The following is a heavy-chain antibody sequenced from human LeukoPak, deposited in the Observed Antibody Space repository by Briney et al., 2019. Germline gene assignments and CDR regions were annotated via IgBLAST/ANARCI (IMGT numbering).Heavy chain of an antibody. CDR1: GYSISIAYY. V-gene: IGHV4-38-2*01. CDR3: ARYDSRGSGSTQLEY. CDR2: IFRGGST. D-gene: IGHD3-3*01. Sequence: SETLFLTSAVSGYSISIAYYWGWIRQPPGKGLEWIGRIFRGGSTSYNPSLKSRLTMSMDTSKNQFSLQLTSVTAADTAVYYCARYDSRGSGSTQLEYWGQGILGTVSS. J-gene: IGHJ4*02.